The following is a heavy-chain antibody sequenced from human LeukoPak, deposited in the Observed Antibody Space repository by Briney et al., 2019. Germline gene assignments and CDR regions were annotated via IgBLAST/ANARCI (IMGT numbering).Heavy chain of an antibody. V-gene: IGHV4-39*07. CDR1: GGSISSSSYY. J-gene: IGHJ4*02. D-gene: IGHD3-3*01. CDR2: IYYSGST. CDR3: ARDHIKIFGVVRFDY. Sequence: SETLSLTCTVSGGSISSSSYYWGWIRQPPGKGLEWIGSIYYSGSTYYNPSLKSRVTISVDTSKNQFSLKLSSVTAADTAVYYCARDHIKIFGVVRFDYWGQGTLVTVSS.